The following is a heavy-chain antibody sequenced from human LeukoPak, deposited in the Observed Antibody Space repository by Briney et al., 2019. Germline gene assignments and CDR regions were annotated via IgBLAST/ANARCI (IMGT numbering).Heavy chain of an antibody. CDR2: ISHGGIT. J-gene: IGHJ4*02. Sequence: PETLSLTCGVYAGSLTNYFCHWIRQAPGKGLEWVGEISHGGITKHNPSPKSRVTMSQDTSKRQFSLKMNSMTAADTGVYYCGIFMDVVPGTMSWGLGTLVTVSS. CDR3: GIFMDVVPGTMS. D-gene: IGHD3-22*01. V-gene: IGHV4-34*01. CDR1: AGSLTNYF.